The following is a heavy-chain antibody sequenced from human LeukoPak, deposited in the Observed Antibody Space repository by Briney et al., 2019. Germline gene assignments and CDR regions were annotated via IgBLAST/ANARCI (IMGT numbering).Heavy chain of an antibody. Sequence: GGSLRLSCAASGFTFSDYYMSWIRQAPGKGLEWVSYISTSGTVKYYADSVKGRFTISRDNAKNSMYLQMNSLRVEDTAVYYCAKGLITGTTGYFDYWGQGTLVTVSS. CDR1: GFTFSDYY. CDR2: ISTSGTVK. J-gene: IGHJ4*02. V-gene: IGHV3-11*01. D-gene: IGHD1-7*01. CDR3: AKGLITGTTGYFDY.